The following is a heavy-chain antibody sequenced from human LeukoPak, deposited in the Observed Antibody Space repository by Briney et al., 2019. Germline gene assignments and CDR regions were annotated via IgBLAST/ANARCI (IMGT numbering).Heavy chain of an antibody. D-gene: IGHD3-10*01. CDR2: INHSGST. J-gene: IGHJ4*02. CDR1: GGSFSGYY. Sequence: SETLSLTCAVYGGSFSGYYWSWIRQPPGKGLEWIGEINHSGSTNYNPSLKSRVTISVDTSKNQFSLKLSSVTAADTAVYYCATYYYGSGRAHWGQGTLVTVSS. V-gene: IGHV4-34*01. CDR3: ATYYYGSGRAH.